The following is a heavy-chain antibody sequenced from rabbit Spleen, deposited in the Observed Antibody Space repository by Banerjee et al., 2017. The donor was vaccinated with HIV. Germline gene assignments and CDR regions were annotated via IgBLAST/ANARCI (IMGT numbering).Heavy chain of an antibody. CDR2: IDAGSSGFT. CDR1: GFSFIAGYY. D-gene: IGHD4-2*01. V-gene: IGHV1S40*01. CDR3: ARDPAGREDFNL. Sequence: QSLEESGGDLVKPGASLTLTCTASGFSFIAGYYMCWVRQAPGKGLEWVVCIDAGSSGFTYFASWAKGRFTISKTSSTTVTLQMTSLTAADTATYFCARDPAGREDFNLWGPGTLVTVS. J-gene: IGHJ4*01.